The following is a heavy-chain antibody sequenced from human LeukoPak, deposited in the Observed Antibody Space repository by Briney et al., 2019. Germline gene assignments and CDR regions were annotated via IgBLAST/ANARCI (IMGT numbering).Heavy chain of an antibody. CDR2: ISYDGSNK. D-gene: IGHD2-2*01. J-gene: IGHJ3*02. Sequence: GGSLRLSCAASGFTFSSYGMHWVRQAPGKGLEWVAVISYDGSNKYYADSVKGRFTISRDNSKNTLYLQMNSLRAEDTAVYYCAREIVVVPAARRAFDIWGQGTMVTVSS. CDR1: GFTFSSYG. V-gene: IGHV3-30*19. CDR3: AREIVVVPAARRAFDI.